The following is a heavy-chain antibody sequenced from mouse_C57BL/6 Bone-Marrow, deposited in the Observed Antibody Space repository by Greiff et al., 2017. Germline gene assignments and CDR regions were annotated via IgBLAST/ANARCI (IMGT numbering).Heavy chain of an antibody. CDR1: GYTFTSYW. CDR2: IYPGSGST. D-gene: IGHD2-5*01. V-gene: IGHV1-55*01. Sequence: QVQLQQPGAELVKPGASVKMSCKASGYTFTSYWITWVKQRPGQGLEWIGDIYPGSGSTNYNEKFKSKATLTVDTSSSTAYMQLSSLTSEDSAVEYWARPYYSNDGDGDVWGTGTTVTVYS. J-gene: IGHJ1*03. CDR3: ARPYYSNDGDGDV.